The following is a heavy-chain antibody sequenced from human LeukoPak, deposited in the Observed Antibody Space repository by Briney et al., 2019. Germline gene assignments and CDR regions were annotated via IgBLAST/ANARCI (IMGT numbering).Heavy chain of an antibody. CDR2: IHPNTGGT. D-gene: IGHD3-22*01. J-gene: IGHJ3*02. V-gene: IGHV1-2*02. CDR3: ASEYKYDSSGANAFDI. Sequence: APVKVSCKASGYTFTGHYIHWVRQAPGQGLEWMGWIHPNTGGTKYAQKFQGRVTMTRDTSSSTAYMELSSLRSADTAVYYCASEYKYDSSGANAFDIWGQGTMVTVSS. CDR1: GYTFTGHY.